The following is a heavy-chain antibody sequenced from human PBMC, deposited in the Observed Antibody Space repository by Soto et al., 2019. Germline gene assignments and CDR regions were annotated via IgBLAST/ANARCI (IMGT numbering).Heavy chain of an antibody. CDR2: IYYSGST. CDR3: AWYIIVPLYFEP. CDR1: GGSISSSSYY. D-gene: IGHD3-22*01. Sequence: AETLASTFTVSGGSISSSSYYWGWIRQPTGKVLEWIGNIYYSGSTTYNPSLKSRISMSVDTSKNQFYLELSSVTAAGTAVYYCAWYIIVPLYFEPWGHGTLVTVSS. V-gene: IGHV4-39*01. J-gene: IGHJ5*02.